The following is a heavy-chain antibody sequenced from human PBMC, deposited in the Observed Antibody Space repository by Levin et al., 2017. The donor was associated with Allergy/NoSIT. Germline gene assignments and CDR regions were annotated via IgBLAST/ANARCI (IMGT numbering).Heavy chain of an antibody. CDR3: ARDGTASGIDY. CDR2: ISYGASNK. D-gene: IGHD5-12*01. J-gene: IGHJ4*02. Sequence: GGSLRLSCAASGFSFSSYALYWVRQAPGKGLERVAVISYGASNKYYADSVKGRFTISRDNSKNTLYLQMNSLRGEDTAVYYCARDGTASGIDYWGQGTLVTVSS. CDR1: GFSFSSYA. V-gene: IGHV3-30-3*01.